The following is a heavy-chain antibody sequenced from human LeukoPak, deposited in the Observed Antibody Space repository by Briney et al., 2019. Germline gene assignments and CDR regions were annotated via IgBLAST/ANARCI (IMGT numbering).Heavy chain of an antibody. CDR1: GFTFSSYW. V-gene: IGHV3-7*01. J-gene: IGHJ4*02. D-gene: IGHD3-22*01. CDR2: IKQDGSEK. Sequence: GGSLRLSCAASGFTFSSYWMSWVRQAPGKGLEWVANIKQDGSEKYYVDSVKGRFTISRDNAKNSLYLQMNRLRAEDTAVYYCARDRTYYDSSGYRNNFDYWGQGTLVTVSS. CDR3: ARDRTYYDSSGYRNNFDY.